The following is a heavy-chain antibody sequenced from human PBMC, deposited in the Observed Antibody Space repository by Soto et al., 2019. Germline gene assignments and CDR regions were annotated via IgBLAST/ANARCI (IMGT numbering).Heavy chain of an antibody. J-gene: IGHJ4*02. Sequence: SETLSLTCTVSGGSISNAAYSWSWIRQPPGKGMEWIGYIYPSGMPFYNPSLRSRVTISIDRSNDQFSLNLKSVTAADTAVYYCARERGGYGLFDSWGQGTLVTVSS. CDR2: IYPSGMP. CDR3: ARERGGYGLFDS. CDR1: GGSISNAAYS. D-gene: IGHD5-18*01. V-gene: IGHV4-30-2*01.